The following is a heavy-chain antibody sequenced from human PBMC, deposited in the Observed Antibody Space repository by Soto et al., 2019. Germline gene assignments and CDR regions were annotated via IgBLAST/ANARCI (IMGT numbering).Heavy chain of an antibody. CDR1: GYSFTSYW. CDR3: ARLLLTTVTRMDV. CDR2: IYPGDSDT. D-gene: IGHD4-17*01. Sequence: GESLKISCKGSGYSFTSYWIGWVRQMPGKGLEWMGIIYPGDSDTNYSPSFQGHVTISADKSISTAYLQWSSLKASDTAMYYCARLLLTTVTRMDVWVQGTTVTVSS. V-gene: IGHV5-51*01. J-gene: IGHJ6*02.